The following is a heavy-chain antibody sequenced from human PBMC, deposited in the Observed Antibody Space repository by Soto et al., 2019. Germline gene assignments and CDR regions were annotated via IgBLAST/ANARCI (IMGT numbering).Heavy chain of an antibody. CDR2: INGRGNYI. J-gene: IGHJ4*02. CDR3: VREDGVVGANSAFDF. Sequence: GSLRLSCAASGFTFSTYNMNWVRQAPGKGLEWVSSINGRGNYIYYADSVEGRFTISRDNAKKSLYLQMNSLRDGDTAVYYCVREDGVVGANSAFDFWGQGTLVTSPQ. V-gene: IGHV3-21*01. CDR1: GFTFSTYN. D-gene: IGHD1-26*01.